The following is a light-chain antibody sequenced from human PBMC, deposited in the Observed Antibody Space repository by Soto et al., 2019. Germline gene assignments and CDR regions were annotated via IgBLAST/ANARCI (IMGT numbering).Light chain of an antibody. V-gene: IGLV1-44*01. CDR1: DSNIGSTA. CDR3: AAWDDDLHVWL. J-gene: IGLJ2*01. Sequence: QSVLTQPPSVSANPGQGVTLSCSGGDSNIGSTAVNWYQQVPGTAPKLLIYSSNQRPSGVPDRISGSKSGTSASLVISGLQSEDEADYYCAAWDDDLHVWLFGGGTKLTVL. CDR2: SSN.